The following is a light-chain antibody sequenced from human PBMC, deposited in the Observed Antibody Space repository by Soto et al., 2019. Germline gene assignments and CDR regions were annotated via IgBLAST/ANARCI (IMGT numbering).Light chain of an antibody. CDR1: QSISSY. V-gene: IGKV1-39*01. Sequence: DIQMTQSPSSLSASVGDRVTITCRASQSISSYLNWYQQKPGKAPKLLRYAASSLQSVVPARFTGSESGTDFTRTISSLQPEAVATYYCHQTYSTPRTFGQGNKLEIK. CDR3: HQTYSTPRT. CDR2: AAS. J-gene: IGKJ2*01.